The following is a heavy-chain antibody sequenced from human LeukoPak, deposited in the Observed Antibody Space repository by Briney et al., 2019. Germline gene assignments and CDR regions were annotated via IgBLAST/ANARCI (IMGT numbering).Heavy chain of an antibody. V-gene: IGHV3-9*01. D-gene: IGHD2-21*02. CDR3: AKDYCGGDCYSGWYFDL. Sequence: GGSLRLSCAASGFTFDDYAMHWVRQAPGKGLEWVSGICYNSDTIAYADSVKGRFTISRDNAKNSLYLQMNSLRAEDTALYYCAKDYCGGDCYSGWYFDLWGRGTLVTVSS. J-gene: IGHJ2*01. CDR1: GFTFDDYA. CDR2: ICYNSDTI.